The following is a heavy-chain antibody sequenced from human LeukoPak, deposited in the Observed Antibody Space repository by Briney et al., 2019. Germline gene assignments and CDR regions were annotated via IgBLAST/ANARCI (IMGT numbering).Heavy chain of an antibody. CDR2: IYYSGST. Sequence: SETLSLTCTVSGGSISSYYWSWLRQPPGKGLEWVGYIYYSGSTNYNPSLKSRVTISVATSKNQFSLKLSSVTAADTAVYYCARDKRHYDFWSGTASNWFDPWGQGTLVTVSS. CDR1: GGSISSYY. CDR3: ARDKRHYDFWSGTASNWFDP. V-gene: IGHV4-59*01. D-gene: IGHD3-3*01. J-gene: IGHJ5*02.